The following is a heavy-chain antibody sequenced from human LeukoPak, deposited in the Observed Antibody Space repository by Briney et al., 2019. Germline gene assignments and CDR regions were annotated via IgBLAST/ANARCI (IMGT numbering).Heavy chain of an antibody. CDR1: GGSIRSSSYY. Sequence: SETLSLTCTVSGGSIRSSSYYWGWIRQPPGKGLEWIGNIYYSGNNYYNPSLKSRVTISVDTSKNQFSLRLSSVTAADTAVYYCARGPGPGVLAAGNDNWFDPWGQGTLVTVSS. J-gene: IGHJ5*02. CDR3: ARGPGPGVLAAGNDNWFDP. D-gene: IGHD6-13*01. V-gene: IGHV4-39*07. CDR2: IYYSGNN.